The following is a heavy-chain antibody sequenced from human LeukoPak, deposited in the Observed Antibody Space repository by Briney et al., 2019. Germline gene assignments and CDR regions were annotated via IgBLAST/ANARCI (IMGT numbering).Heavy chain of an antibody. CDR2: VYHSGST. CDR3: ARVPGVYYDRLTGYGSGWFDP. J-gene: IGHJ5*02. Sequence: SETLSLTCTVSGYSISSGYYWGWVRQPPGKGLEWIGTVYHSGSTYYNPSLRSRVTISVETSKNQFSLKVRSMTAADTAVYYCARVPGVYYDRLTGYGSGWFDPWGQGTLVTVSS. CDR1: GYSISSGYY. D-gene: IGHD3-9*01. V-gene: IGHV4-38-2*02.